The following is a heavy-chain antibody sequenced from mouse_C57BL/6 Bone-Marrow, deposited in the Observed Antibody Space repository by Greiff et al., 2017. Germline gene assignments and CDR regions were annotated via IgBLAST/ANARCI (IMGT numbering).Heavy chain of an antibody. CDR3: TRDGLLWYFDV. CDR2: IYPGNSDT. D-gene: IGHD2-3*01. V-gene: IGHV1-5*01. Sequence: EVQGVESGTVLARPGASVKLSCKTSGYTFTSYWMHWVKQRPGQGLEWIGAIYPGNSDTSYNQKFKGKAKLTAVTSASTAYMELSSLTHEDAAVYYCTRDGLLWYFDVWGTGTTVTVSS. CDR1: GYTFTSYW. J-gene: IGHJ1*03.